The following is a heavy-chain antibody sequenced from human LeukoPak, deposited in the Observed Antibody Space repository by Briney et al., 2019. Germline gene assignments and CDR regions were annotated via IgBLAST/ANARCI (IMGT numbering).Heavy chain of an antibody. V-gene: IGHV1-69*01. CDR3: ARYGQWLVFEESWFDP. D-gene: IGHD6-19*01. J-gene: IGHJ5*02. CDR2: IIPIFGTA. Sequence: APVKVSCKASGGTFSSYAISWVRQAPGQGLEWMGGIIPIFGTANYAQKFQGRVTITADESTSTAYMELSSLRSEDTAVYYCARYGQWLVFEESWFDPWGQGTLVTVSS. CDR1: GGTFSSYA.